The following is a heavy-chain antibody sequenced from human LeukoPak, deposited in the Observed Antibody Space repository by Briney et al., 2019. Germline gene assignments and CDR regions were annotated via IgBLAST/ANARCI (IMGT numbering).Heavy chain of an antibody. CDR2: ITSSSSYI. Sequence: GGSLLLSCAASGFPFSNYNMNWVRQAPGKGLEWVSSITSSSSYIYYAGSVKGRFTISRDNAKNSLYLQMNSLNAEDTAVYYCAELGITMIGGVWGKGTTVTVSS. V-gene: IGHV3-21*01. CDR1: GFPFSNYN. D-gene: IGHD3-10*02. J-gene: IGHJ6*04. CDR3: AELGITMIGGV.